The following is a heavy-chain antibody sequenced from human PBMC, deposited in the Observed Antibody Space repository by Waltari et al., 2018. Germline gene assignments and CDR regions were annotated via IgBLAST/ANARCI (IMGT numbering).Heavy chain of an antibody. J-gene: IGHJ4*02. CDR1: RSSIRNNNYY. V-gene: IGHV4-39*07. CDR2: FYKSVTT. CDR3: VRGYPDIVATISDY. Sequence: QLQLQESGPGLVKPSETLSLTCTVSRSSIRNNNYYWGWVRQPPGKGLDWIGSFYKSVTTYYNPSLKSRVTISVDTSNNQFSLKLNSVTAADTAVYYCVRGYPDIVATISDYWGQGTLVIVSS. D-gene: IGHD5-12*01.